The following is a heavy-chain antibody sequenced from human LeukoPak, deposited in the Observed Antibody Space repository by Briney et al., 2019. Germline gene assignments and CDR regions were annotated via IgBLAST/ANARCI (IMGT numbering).Heavy chain of an antibody. Sequence: GASVKVSCKTSGYTFTMYGISWVRQAPGQGLEWMGWISAYNNNTNYAQKLQGRVTLTTDASTSTAYMELRSLRPDDTAVYFCARDLRYSSSWINYWGQGTLVTVSP. CDR2: ISAYNNNT. D-gene: IGHD6-13*01. CDR3: ARDLRYSSSWINY. V-gene: IGHV1-18*01. J-gene: IGHJ4*02. CDR1: GYTFTMYG.